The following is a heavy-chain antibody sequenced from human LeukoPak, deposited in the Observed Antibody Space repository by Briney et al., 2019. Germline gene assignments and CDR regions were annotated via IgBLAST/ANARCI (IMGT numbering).Heavy chain of an antibody. CDR1: GFTFNSYW. CDR3: AKDSTGSSWYFDY. J-gene: IGHJ4*02. V-gene: IGHV3-7*05. CDR2: IKRDGSDT. Sequence: GGSLRLSCAASGFTFNSYWMSWVRQAPGKGLEWVASIKRDGSDTHYVDSVKGRFTISRDNAKNSLFLQMNSLRAEDTALYYCAKDSTGSSWYFDYWGQGTLVTVSS. D-gene: IGHD6-13*01.